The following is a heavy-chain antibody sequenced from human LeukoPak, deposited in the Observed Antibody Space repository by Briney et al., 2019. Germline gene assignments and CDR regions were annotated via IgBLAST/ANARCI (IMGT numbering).Heavy chain of an antibody. CDR1: GGSISSSSYY. V-gene: IGHV4-39*01. D-gene: IGHD3-10*01. CDR2: IYYSGST. CDR3: ARHASYGSGSYLFGCYYYGMDV. Sequence: SETLSLTCTVSGGSISSSSYYWGWIRQPPGKGLEWIGSIYYSGSTYYNPSLKSRVTISVDTSKNQFSLKLSSVTAADTAVYYCARHASYGSGSYLFGCYYYGMDVWGQGTTVTVSS. J-gene: IGHJ6*01.